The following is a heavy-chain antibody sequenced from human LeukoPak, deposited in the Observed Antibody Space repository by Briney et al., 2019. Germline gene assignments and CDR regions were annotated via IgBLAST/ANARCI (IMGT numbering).Heavy chain of an antibody. CDR3: AKRGSALRYFDF. Sequence: GGSLRLSCAASGFTFSNYAMSWVRQAPGKGLEWVSAISTGGAGTYYADSVKGRFTISRNNSQNTLYLQMNSLRAEDTAIYYCAKRGSALRYFDFWGQGTLVTVSS. J-gene: IGHJ4*02. D-gene: IGHD3-9*01. V-gene: IGHV3-23*01. CDR1: GFTFSNYA. CDR2: ISTGGAGT.